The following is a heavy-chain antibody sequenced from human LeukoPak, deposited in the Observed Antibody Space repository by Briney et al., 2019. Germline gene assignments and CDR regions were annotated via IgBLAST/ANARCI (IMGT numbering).Heavy chain of an antibody. CDR2: IKQDGSET. CDR3: ARDWYYDFLTATDY. D-gene: IGHD3-9*01. Sequence: GGSLRLSCAASGFTFSYYWMSWVRQAPGKGLEWVANIKQDGSETYYVDSVRGRFTISRDNAKNSPYLQMNSLRAEDTAVYYCARDWYYDFLTATDYWGQGTLVTVSS. V-gene: IGHV3-7*01. J-gene: IGHJ4*02. CDR1: GFTFSYYW.